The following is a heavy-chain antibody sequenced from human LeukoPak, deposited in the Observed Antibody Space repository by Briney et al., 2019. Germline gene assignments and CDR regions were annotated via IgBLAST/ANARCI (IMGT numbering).Heavy chain of an antibody. Sequence: GGSLRLSCAPSGFTFSSYSMNWVRQAPGKGLEWVSSISSSSSYIYYADSVKGRFTISRDNAKNSLYLQMNSLRAEDTAVYYCARGASAIPFDYWGQGTLVTVSS. CDR1: GFTFSSYS. CDR3: ARGASAIPFDY. D-gene: IGHD2-21*01. J-gene: IGHJ4*02. V-gene: IGHV3-21*01. CDR2: ISSSSSYI.